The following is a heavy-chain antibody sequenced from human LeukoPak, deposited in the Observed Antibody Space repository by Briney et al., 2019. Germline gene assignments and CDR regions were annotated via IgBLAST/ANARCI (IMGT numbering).Heavy chain of an antibody. CDR3: ARRLLGYCSGGSCYSGYFQH. D-gene: IGHD2-15*01. Sequence: SETLSLTCAVSGGSISSSNWWSWVRQPPGQGLEWIGEIYHSGSTNYNPSLKSRVTISVDTSKNQFSLKLSSVTAADTAVYYCARRLLGYCSGGSCYSGYFQHWGQGTLVTVSS. CDR1: GGSISSSNW. J-gene: IGHJ1*01. V-gene: IGHV4-4*02. CDR2: IYHSGST.